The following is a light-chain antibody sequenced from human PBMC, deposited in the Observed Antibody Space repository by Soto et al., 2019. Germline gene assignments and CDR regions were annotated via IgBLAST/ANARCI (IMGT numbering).Light chain of an antibody. Sequence: QSALTQPASVSGSPGQSITISCTGTSSDIGGYDFVSWYHQHPGEAPKVLIYDVSNRPSGVSDRFSGSKSGNTASLTISGLQAEDEADYYCSSFRIGSTPYVFGTGTQLTVL. CDR2: DVS. J-gene: IGLJ1*01. CDR1: SSDIGGYDF. CDR3: SSFRIGSTPYV. V-gene: IGLV2-14*01.